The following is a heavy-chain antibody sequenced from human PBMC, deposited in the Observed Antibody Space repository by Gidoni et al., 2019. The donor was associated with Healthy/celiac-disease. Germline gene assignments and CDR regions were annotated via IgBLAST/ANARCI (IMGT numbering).Heavy chain of an antibody. CDR3: ARYPRWLRYFDY. V-gene: IGHV4-34*01. D-gene: IGHD5-12*01. J-gene: IGHJ4*02. Sequence: QVQLQQWGAGLLKPSETLSLTCAVYGGSFSGYYWSWIRQPPGKGLEWIGEINHSGSTNYNPSLKSRVTISVDTSKNQFSLKLSSVTAADTAVYYCARYPRWLRYFDYWGQGTLVTVSS. CDR1: GGSFSGYY. CDR2: INHSGST.